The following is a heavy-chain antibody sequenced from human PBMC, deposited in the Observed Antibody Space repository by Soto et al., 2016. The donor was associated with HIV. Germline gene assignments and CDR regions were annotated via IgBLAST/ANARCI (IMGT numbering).Heavy chain of an antibody. D-gene: IGHD2-15*01. V-gene: IGHV3-23*01. CDR3: ARDCSGGNCYSGYY. Sequence: EVQLLESGGGLVQPGGSLRLSCAASGFTFSSYAMSWVRQAPGKRLEWVSGISGSGGSTFYADFVKGRFTISRDNSKNTLYLQMNSLRAEDTAVYYCARDCSGGNCYSGYYWGQGILVTVSS. CDR1: GFTFSSYA. J-gene: IGHJ4*02. CDR2: ISGSGGST.